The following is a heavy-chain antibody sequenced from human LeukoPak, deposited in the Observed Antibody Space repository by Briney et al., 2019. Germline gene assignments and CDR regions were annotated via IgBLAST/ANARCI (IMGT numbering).Heavy chain of an antibody. V-gene: IGHV3-30*18. CDR2: ISYDGSNK. CDR1: GFTFSNYG. CDR3: AKCIEGGQWQDYYYYYGMDV. D-gene: IGHD6-19*01. J-gene: IGHJ6*02. Sequence: GGSLRLSCAASGFTFSNYGMHWVRQAPGKGLEWVAVISYDGSNKYYADSVKGRFTISRDNSKNTLYLQMNSLRAEDTAVYYCAKCIEGGQWQDYYYYYGMDVWGQGTTVTVSS.